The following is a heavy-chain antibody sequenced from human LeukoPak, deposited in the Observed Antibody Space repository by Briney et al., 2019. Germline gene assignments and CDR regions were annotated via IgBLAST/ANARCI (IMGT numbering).Heavy chain of an antibody. CDR3: ARTGYGDYGDDY. V-gene: IGHV4-4*02. D-gene: IGHD4-17*01. CDR1: GGSISSSNW. J-gene: IGHJ4*02. Sequence: SETLSLTCAVSGGSISSSNWWSWVRQPPGKGLERIGEIYHSGSTNYNPSLKSRVTISVDKSKNQFSLKLSSVTAADTAVYYCARTGYGDYGDDYWGQGTLVTVSS. CDR2: IYHSGST.